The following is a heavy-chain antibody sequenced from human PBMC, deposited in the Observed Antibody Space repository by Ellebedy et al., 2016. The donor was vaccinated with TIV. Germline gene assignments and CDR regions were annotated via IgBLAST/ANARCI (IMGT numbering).Heavy chain of an antibody. CDR3: ATRPSSGYYQPLDY. Sequence: AASVKVPCKISGFTLTELSMHWVRQAPGKGLEWMGGFDPEDGSTIYAQKFQGRVTMTEDTSIDTGFMELSSLRSEDTAIYYCATRPSSGYYQPLDYWGQGTLVTVSS. CDR2: FDPEDGST. V-gene: IGHV1-24*01. J-gene: IGHJ4*02. CDR1: GFTLTELS. D-gene: IGHD3-22*01.